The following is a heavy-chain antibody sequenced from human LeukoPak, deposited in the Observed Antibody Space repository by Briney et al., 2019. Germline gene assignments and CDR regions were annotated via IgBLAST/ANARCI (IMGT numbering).Heavy chain of an antibody. CDR1: GYTFTSYG. CDR2: ISAYNGNT. Sequence: GASVKVSCKASGYTFTSYGISWVRQAPGQGLESMGWISAYNGNTNYAQKLQGGVTMTTDTSTSTAYMELRSLRSDDTAVYYCARELYPYYYYYYYMDVWGKGTTVTVSS. CDR3: ARELYPYYYYYYYMDV. J-gene: IGHJ6*03. V-gene: IGHV1-18*01.